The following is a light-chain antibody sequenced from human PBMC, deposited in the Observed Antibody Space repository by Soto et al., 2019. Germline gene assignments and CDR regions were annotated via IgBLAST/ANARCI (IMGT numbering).Light chain of an antibody. Sequence: IQMTQSPSSLSASVGDRVTVTCRASQSINIYLNWYQQKPGKAPTLLISGASSLQSGVPSRFSGGGCRTDYTLTISSLQPEDFATYYCQQSYRSPYTFGQGTKLEIK. CDR1: QSINIY. V-gene: IGKV1-39*01. J-gene: IGKJ2*01. CDR2: GAS. CDR3: QQSYRSPYT.